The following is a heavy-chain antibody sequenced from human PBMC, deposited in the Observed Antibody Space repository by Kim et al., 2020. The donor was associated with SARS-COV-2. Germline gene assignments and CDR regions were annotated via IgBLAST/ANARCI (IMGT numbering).Heavy chain of an antibody. D-gene: IGHD3-9*01. Sequence: SLKSRVTISVDTSKNQFSLKLSSVTAADTAVYYCARLPGGLRYFDWSVGYWGQGTLVTVSS. V-gene: IGHV4-61*07. J-gene: IGHJ4*02. CDR3: ARLPGGLRYFDWSVGY.